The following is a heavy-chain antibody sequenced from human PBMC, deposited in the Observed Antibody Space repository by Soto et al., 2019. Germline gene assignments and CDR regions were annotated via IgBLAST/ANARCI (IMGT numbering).Heavy chain of an antibody. V-gene: IGHV1-46*03. CDR1: GYTFTSYY. Sequence: QVQLVQSGAEVKKPGASVKVSCKASGYTFTSYYMHWVRQAPGQGLKWMGIINPSGGSTSYAQKFQGRVTMTRDTSTSTVYMELSSLRSEDTAVYYCATVTTSWYFDLWGRGTLVTVSS. CDR3: ATVTTSWYFDL. J-gene: IGHJ2*01. D-gene: IGHD4-17*01. CDR2: INPSGGST.